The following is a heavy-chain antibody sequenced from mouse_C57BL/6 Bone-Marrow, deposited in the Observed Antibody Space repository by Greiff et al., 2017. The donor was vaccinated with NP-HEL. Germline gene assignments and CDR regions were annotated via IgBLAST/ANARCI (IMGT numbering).Heavy chain of an antibody. CDR1: GFSLTSYG. Sequence: VKLMESGPGLVQPSQSLSITCTVSGFSLTSYGVHWVRQSPGKGLEWLGVIWSGGSTDYNAAFISRLSISKDNSKSQVFFKMNSLQADDTAIYYCARNYDYGSRTGFAYWGQGTLVTVSS. D-gene: IGHD1-1*01. V-gene: IGHV2-2*01. J-gene: IGHJ3*01. CDR3: ARNYDYGSRTGFAY. CDR2: IWSGGST.